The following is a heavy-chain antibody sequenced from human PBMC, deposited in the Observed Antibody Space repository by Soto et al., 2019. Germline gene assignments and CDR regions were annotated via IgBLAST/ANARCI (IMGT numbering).Heavy chain of an antibody. J-gene: IGHJ5*02. CDR2: IYYSGST. V-gene: IGHV4-59*08. CDR1: GGSISSYY. D-gene: IGHD3-10*01. CDR3: ARHHYGSGSDLFDP. Sequence: SETLSLTCTVSGGSISSYYWSWIRQPPGKGLEWIGYIYYSGSTNYNPSLKSRVTISVDTSKNQLSLKLSSVTAADTAVYYCARHHYGSGSDLFDPWGQGTLVTVSS.